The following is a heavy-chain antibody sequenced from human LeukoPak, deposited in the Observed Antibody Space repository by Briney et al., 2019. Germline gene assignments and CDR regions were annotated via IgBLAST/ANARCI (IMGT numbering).Heavy chain of an antibody. CDR1: GGTFSSYA. D-gene: IGHD3-3*01. Sequence: SVKVSCKASGGTFSSYAISWVRQAPGQGLEWMGGIIPIFGTANYAQKFQGRVTITTDESTSTAYMELSSLRSADMAVYYCVTVGGYYTDYYFDYWGQGTLVTVSS. CDR2: IIPIFGTA. J-gene: IGHJ4*02. CDR3: VTVGGYYTDYYFDY. V-gene: IGHV1-69*05.